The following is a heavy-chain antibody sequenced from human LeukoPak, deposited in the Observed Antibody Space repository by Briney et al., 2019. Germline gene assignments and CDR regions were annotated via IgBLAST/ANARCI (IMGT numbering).Heavy chain of an antibody. CDR2: ISGSGGST. CDR3: AKAAPTVEMATIPFDY. V-gene: IGHV3-23*01. D-gene: IGHD5-24*01. J-gene: IGHJ4*02. Sequence: GGSLRLSCAASGFTFSSYAMSWVRQAPGKGLEWVSAISGSGGSTYYADSVKGRFAISRDNSKNTLYLQMNSLRAEDTAVYYCAKAAPTVEMATIPFDYWGQGTLVTVSS. CDR1: GFTFSSYA.